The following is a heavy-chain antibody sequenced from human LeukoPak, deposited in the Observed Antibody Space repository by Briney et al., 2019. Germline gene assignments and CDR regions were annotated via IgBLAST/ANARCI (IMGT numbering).Heavy chain of an antibody. CDR2: IKSKTDGGTT. CDR1: GFTFSNAW. V-gene: IGHV3-15*01. J-gene: IGHJ6*03. Sequence: NSGGSLRLSCAASGFTFSNAWMSWVRQAPGKGLEWVGRIKSKTDGGTTDYAAPVKGRFTISRDDSKNTLYLQMNSLKTEDTAVYYCTTDGGVPAAVYYYYYYMDVWGKGTTVTVSS. D-gene: IGHD2-2*01. CDR3: TTDGGVPAAVYYYYYYMDV.